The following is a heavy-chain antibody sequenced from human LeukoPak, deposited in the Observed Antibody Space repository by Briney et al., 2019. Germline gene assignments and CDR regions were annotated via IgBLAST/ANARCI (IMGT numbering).Heavy chain of an antibody. Sequence: GGSLRLSCAASGFTFSSYAMHWVRQAPGEGLEWVSAISGGGGYTDYADSVKGRFTISRDNSKNTLYLQMNSLMAEDTAVYYCAKVRGSGSYPYGMDVWGQGTTVTVSS. D-gene: IGHD3-10*01. J-gene: IGHJ6*02. CDR2: ISGGGGYT. CDR3: AKVRGSGSYPYGMDV. CDR1: GFTFSSYA. V-gene: IGHV3-23*01.